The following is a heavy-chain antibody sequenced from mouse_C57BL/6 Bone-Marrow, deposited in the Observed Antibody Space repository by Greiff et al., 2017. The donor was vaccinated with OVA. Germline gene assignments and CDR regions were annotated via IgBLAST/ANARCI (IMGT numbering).Heavy chain of an antibody. V-gene: IGHV1-76*01. CDR2: IYPGSGNT. Sequence: QVQLQQSGAELVRPGASVKLSCKASGYTFTDYYINWVKQRPGQGLEWIARIYPGSGNTYYNEKFKGKATLTADKSSSTAYMQLSSLTSEDSAVYFGARANGSSLDYWGQGTTRTVSS. D-gene: IGHD1-1*01. J-gene: IGHJ2*01. CDR1: GYTFTDYY. CDR3: ARANGSSLDY.